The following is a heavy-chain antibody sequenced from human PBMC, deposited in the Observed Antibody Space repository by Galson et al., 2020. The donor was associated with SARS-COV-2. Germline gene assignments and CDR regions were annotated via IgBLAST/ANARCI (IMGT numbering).Heavy chain of an antibody. Sequence: ASVKVSCKVSGYTFTELSIHWVRQAPGNGLEWMGGFDPEDGEKIYAQKLQGRVTMSEDTSTDTAYMELSSLTSEDTAVYYCATNAPRGAGRSHMTMFGVVPVMWVYWGQGTLVTVSS. J-gene: IGHJ4*02. CDR3: ATNAPRGAGRSHMTMFGVVPVMWVY. CDR2: FDPEDGEK. V-gene: IGHV1-24*01. D-gene: IGHD3-16*02. CDR1: GYTFTELS.